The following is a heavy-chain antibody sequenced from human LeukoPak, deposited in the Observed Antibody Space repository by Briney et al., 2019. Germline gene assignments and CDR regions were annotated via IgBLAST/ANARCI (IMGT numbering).Heavy chain of an antibody. Sequence: SGTLSLTCTVSGVSISSGDYYWSWIRQPPGKGLEWIGYIYYSGSTYYNPSLKSRVTISVDTSKNQFSLKLSSVTAADTAVYYCARGPSWRITMVRGVYFDYWGQGTLVTVSS. CDR3: ARGPSWRITMVRGVYFDY. D-gene: IGHD3-10*01. V-gene: IGHV4-30-4*01. J-gene: IGHJ4*02. CDR1: GVSISSGDYY. CDR2: IYYSGST.